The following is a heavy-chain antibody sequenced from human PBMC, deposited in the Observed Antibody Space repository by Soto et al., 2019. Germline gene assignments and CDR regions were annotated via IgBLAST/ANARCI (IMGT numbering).Heavy chain of an antibody. CDR3: ARWGTTGGFDL. CDR1: GFRFKSFV. V-gene: IGHV3-30*19. Sequence: QVQLVESGGGVVQPGTSLRLSCAASGFRFKSFVMHWVRQAPGKGLEWVAFTSYDGNNKDYGDSVKGRFTVSRDNSQNTLHLQMDFLRPEDTALYYCARWGTTGGFDLWGQGTLVSVSP. CDR2: TSYDGNNK. D-gene: IGHD3-16*01. J-gene: IGHJ4*02.